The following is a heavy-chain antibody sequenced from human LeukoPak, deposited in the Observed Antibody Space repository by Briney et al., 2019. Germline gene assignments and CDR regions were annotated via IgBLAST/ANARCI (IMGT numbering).Heavy chain of an antibody. J-gene: IGHJ3*02. CDR3: ARDAGIAAAGGPLDAFDI. CDR2: IFYNGNT. Sequence: SETLSLTCTVSGASFSSYYWSWLRQPPGKGLEWIAYIFYNGNTKYNPSLKSRVTISVDTSKTQFSLKLSSVTAADTAVYYCARDAGIAAAGGPLDAFDIWGQGTMVTVSS. V-gene: IGHV4-59*12. CDR1: GASFSSYY. D-gene: IGHD6-13*01.